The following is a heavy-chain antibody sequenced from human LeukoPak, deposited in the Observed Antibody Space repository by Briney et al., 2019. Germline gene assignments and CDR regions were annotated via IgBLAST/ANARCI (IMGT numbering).Heavy chain of an antibody. CDR2: IYYSGST. J-gene: IGHJ5*02. D-gene: IGHD3-3*01. CDR3: ARLWSGGNWFDP. V-gene: IGHV4-39*07. CDR1: GGSISSSSYY. Sequence: SETLSLTCTVSGGSISSSSYYWGWIRQPPGKGLEWIGSIYYSGSTYYNPPLKSRVTISVDTSKNQFSLKLSSVTAADTAVYYYARLWSGGNWFDPWGQGTLVTVSS.